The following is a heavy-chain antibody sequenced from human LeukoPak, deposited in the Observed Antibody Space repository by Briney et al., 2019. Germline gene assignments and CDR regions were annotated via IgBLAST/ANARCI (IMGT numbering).Heavy chain of an antibody. V-gene: IGHV4-61*02. CDR3: ARTPLGIDAFDI. CDR1: GGSISSGSYY. CDR2: IYTSGST. Sequence: SQTLSLTCTVSGGSISSGSYYWSWIRQPAGKGLEWIGRIYTSGSTNYNPSLKSRVTISVDTSKNQFSLKLSSVTAADTAVYYCARTPLGIDAFDIWGQGTMVTVSS. D-gene: IGHD7-27*01. J-gene: IGHJ3*02.